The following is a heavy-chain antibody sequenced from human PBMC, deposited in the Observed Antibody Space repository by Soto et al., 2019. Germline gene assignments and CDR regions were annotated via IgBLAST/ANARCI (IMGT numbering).Heavy chain of an antibody. D-gene: IGHD2-2*01. J-gene: IGHJ4*02. CDR3: ARGSPIVVVPELDY. Sequence: GGSLRLSCAASGFTFSSYSMNWVRQAPGKGLEWVSNISSSSSTIYYADSVKGRFTISRDNAKNSLYLQMNSLRDEDTAVYYCARGSPIVVVPELDYWGQGTLVTVSS. CDR2: ISSSSSTI. V-gene: IGHV3-48*02. CDR1: GFTFSSYS.